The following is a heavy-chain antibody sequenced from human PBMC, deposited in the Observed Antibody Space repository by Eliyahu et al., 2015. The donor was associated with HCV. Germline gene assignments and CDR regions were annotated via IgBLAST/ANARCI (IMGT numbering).Heavy chain of an antibody. V-gene: IGHV5-51*01. CDR2: IYPGDSDT. J-gene: IGHJ2*01. Sequence: EVQLVQSGAEVKKPGESLKXSCKGSGYSFTXYWIGWVRQMPGKGLXWMGIIYPGDSDTRYSPSFQGQVTISADKSISTAYLQWSSLKASDTAMYYCASRTLGYCSGGSCDEYWYFDLWGRGTLVTVSS. D-gene: IGHD2-15*01. CDR3: ASRTLGYCSGGSCDEYWYFDL. CDR1: GYSFTXYW.